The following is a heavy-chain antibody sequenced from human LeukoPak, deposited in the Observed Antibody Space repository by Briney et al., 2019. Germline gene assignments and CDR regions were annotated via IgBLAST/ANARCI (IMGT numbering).Heavy chain of an antibody. J-gene: IGHJ4*02. D-gene: IGHD6-19*01. CDR1: GYTFTDYY. V-gene: IGHV1-2*02. Sequence: ASVKVSCTASGYTFTDYYMHWVRQAPGQGLEWMGWINPNSGGTNYAQKFQGRVTMTRETSISTAYMELSRLRSDDTAVYYCARNFLWLVAANRDDRTDDYWGQGTLVTVSS. CDR3: ARNFLWLVAANRDDRTDDY. CDR2: INPNSGGT.